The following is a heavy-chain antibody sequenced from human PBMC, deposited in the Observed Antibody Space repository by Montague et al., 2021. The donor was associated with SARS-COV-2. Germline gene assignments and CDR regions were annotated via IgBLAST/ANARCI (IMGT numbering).Heavy chain of an antibody. V-gene: IGHV4-61*02. J-gene: IGHJ4*02. CDR3: ARGILSMNMAVVVLLGGIYYFDS. CDR1: GGSISSGNYY. Sequence: TLSLTCTVSGGSISSGNYYWSWIRQPAGKGLEWIGRIYTSGSTNYNPSLKSRVTISVDTSKNQFPLKLNSVTAADTAVYYCARGILSMNMAVVVLLGGIYYFDSWGQGTLVAVSS. CDR2: IYTSGST. D-gene: IGHD3-22*01.